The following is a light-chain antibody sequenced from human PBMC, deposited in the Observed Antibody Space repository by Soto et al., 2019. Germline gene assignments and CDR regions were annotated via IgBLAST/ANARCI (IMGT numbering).Light chain of an antibody. CDR1: QSVSNNY. CDR3: PQYAASPRT. Sequence: EVVLTQSPGTLSLSPRERATLSCRASQSVSNNYLAWYQHKPGQAPRLLIYGASNRAPGIPDRFSGSGSGPDFTLTISRLEPEDFDAYYWPQYAASPRTFGQGTLVEVK. V-gene: IGKV3-20*01. CDR2: GAS. J-gene: IGKJ1*01.